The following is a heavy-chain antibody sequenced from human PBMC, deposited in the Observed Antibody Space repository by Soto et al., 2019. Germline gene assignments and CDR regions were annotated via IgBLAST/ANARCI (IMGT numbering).Heavy chain of an antibody. CDR2: ISTYNGNT. V-gene: IGHV1-18*01. D-gene: IGHD3-22*01. CDR3: ARGLTDYYDNSANYFLDY. Sequence: ASVKVSCKASGYTFITYGVSWVRQAPGQGLDWLGWISTYNGNTRYAERLQGRVTMATDTTTNTAYMELRNLRSDDTAVYYCARGLTDYYDNSANYFLDYWGQGTLVTVSS. J-gene: IGHJ4*02. CDR1: GYTFITYG.